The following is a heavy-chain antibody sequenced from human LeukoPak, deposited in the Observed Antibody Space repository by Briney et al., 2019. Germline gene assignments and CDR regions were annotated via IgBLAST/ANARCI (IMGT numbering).Heavy chain of an antibody. CDR2: INPNSGGT. CDR3: ARGRSPFAAYYYMDV. CDR1: GYTFIAYY. Sequence: ASVKVSCKASGYTFIAYYMHWVRQAPGQGLEWMGWINPNSGGTNYAQKFQGRVTMTRDTSISTAYMELSRLRSDDTAVYYCARGRSPFAAYYYMDVWGKGTTVTVSS. J-gene: IGHJ6*03. V-gene: IGHV1-2*02. D-gene: IGHD3-3*02.